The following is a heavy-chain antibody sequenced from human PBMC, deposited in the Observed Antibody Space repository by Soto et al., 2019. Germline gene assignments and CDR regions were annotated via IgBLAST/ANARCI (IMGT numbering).Heavy chain of an antibody. J-gene: IGHJ6*02. CDR2: IWYDGSNK. CDR1: GFTFSSYG. D-gene: IGHD3-10*01. Sequence: PGGSLRLSCAASGFTFSSYGMHWVRQAPGKGLEWVAVIWYDGSNKYYADSVKGRFTISRDNSKNTLYLQMNSLRAEDTAVYYCARVPMVRGDDYYYYGMDVWGQGTTVTVSS. V-gene: IGHV3-33*01. CDR3: ARVPMVRGDDYYYYGMDV.